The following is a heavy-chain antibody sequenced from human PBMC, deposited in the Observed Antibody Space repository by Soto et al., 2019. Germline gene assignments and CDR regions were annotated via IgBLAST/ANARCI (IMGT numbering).Heavy chain of an antibody. D-gene: IGHD3-3*01. CDR1: GGTFSGYY. CDR3: VKDFGELQDFWSGPDQ. V-gene: IGHV4-34*12. CDR2: VFHSGTT. Sequence: SETLSLTCAVYGGTFSGYYWGWIRQPPGKGLEWIGSVFHSGTTYSNPSLKTRFTISVDTSKNEISLDLNAVTAADTAVYYCVKDFGELQDFWSGPDQWGKGVPVTVS. J-gene: IGHJ5*02.